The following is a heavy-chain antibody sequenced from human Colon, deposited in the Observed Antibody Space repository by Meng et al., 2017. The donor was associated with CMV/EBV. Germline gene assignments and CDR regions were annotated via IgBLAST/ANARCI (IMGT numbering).Heavy chain of an antibody. J-gene: IGHJ5*02. CDR1: TFCGYA. V-gene: IGHV3-23*01. CDR2: ISGSGGST. Sequence: TFCGYAMSWVRQAPGKGLEWVSAISGSGGSTYYADSMKGRFTISRDNSKNTLYLQMNSLRAEDTAVYYGAKVQKGYYGSEALNWFDPWGQGTLVTVSS. CDR3: AKVQKGYYGSEALNWFDP. D-gene: IGHD3-10*01.